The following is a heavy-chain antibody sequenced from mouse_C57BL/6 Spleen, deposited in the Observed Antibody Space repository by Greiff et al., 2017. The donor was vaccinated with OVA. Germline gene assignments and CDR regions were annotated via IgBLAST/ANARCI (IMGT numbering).Heavy chain of an antibody. CDR3: ARDGYGSSSSWYFDV. CDR2: INPSSGYT. V-gene: IGHV1-4*01. CDR1: GYTFTSYT. D-gene: IGHD1-1*01. J-gene: IGHJ1*03. Sequence: QVQLQQSGAELARPGASVKMSCKASGYTFTSYTMHWVKQRPGQGLEWIGYINPSSGYTKYNQKFKDKATLTADKSSSTAYMQLSSLTSEDSAVYYGARDGYGSSSSWYFDVWGTGTTVTVSS.